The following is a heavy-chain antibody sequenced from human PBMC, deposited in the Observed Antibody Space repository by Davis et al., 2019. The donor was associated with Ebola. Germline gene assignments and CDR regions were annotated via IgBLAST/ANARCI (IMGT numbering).Heavy chain of an antibody. J-gene: IGHJ4*02. CDR2: SHYTGST. V-gene: IGHV4-59*01. D-gene: IGHD3-22*01. CDR3: ARLVALYDNSGYAYLDF. CDR1: GVSITSYY. Sequence: SETLSLTCTVSGVSITSYYWSWVRQLPGKGLEWIGYSHYTGSTNYNPSLKSRVTISTDTSRSQFSLTLSSVTAADTAVYYCARLVALYDNSGYAYLDFWGQGLLVTVSS.